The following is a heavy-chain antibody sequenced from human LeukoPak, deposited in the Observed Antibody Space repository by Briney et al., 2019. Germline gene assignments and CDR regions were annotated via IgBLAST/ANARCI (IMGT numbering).Heavy chain of an antibody. J-gene: IGHJ3*02. CDR1: GFTFSGYC. CDR3: ARTTRGDAFDI. Sequence: GGSLRLSCAASGFTFSGYCMNWVRQAPGKGLEWVSSISTSSSYIYYADSVKGRFTISRDNAKNSLYLQMNSLRAEDTAVYYCARTTRGDAFDIWGQGILVTVSS. D-gene: IGHD1-1*01. V-gene: IGHV3-21*01. CDR2: ISTSSSYI.